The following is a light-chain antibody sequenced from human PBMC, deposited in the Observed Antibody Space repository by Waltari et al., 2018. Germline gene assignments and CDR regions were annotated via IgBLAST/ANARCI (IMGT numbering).Light chain of an antibody. CDR3: AAWDDSLIGPV. CDR2: SNN. J-gene: IGLJ3*02. V-gene: IGLV1-44*01. CDR1: RSNIGTNT. Sequence: QSVLTQPPSASGTPGQRVTMSCSGGRSNIGTNTVNWYQPLPGTAPKLLIYSNNQRPSGVPDRFSGSKSGTSASLAISGLQSEDEAIYYCAAWDDSLIGPVFGGGTRLTVL.